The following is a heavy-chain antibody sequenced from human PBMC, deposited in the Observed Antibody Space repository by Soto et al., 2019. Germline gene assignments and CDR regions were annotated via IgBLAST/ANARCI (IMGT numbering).Heavy chain of an antibody. CDR2: IIPIFGTA. Sequence: SAVKVSCKASGGTFSSYAISWVRQAPGQGLEWMGGIIPIFGTANYAQKFQGRVTITADESTSTAYMELSSLRSEDTAVYYCARASGGAEYSGYDPEPYHHSYCTDVRGQATTGTGSS. V-gene: IGHV1-69*13. J-gene: IGHJ6*02. CDR1: GGTFSSYA. D-gene: IGHD5-12*01. CDR3: ARASGGAEYSGYDPEPYHHSYCTDV.